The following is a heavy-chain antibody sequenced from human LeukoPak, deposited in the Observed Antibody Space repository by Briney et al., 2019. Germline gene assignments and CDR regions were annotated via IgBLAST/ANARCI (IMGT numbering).Heavy chain of an antibody. CDR3: AKKNTAMVGGGDDY. J-gene: IGHJ4*02. V-gene: IGHV3-23*01. CDR1: GFTFSSYA. CDR2: ISGSGGST. D-gene: IGHD5-18*01. Sequence: GGSLRLSCAASGFTFSSYAMSWVRQAPGKGLEWVSAISGSGGSTYYADSVKGRFTISRDNSKNTLYLQMNSLRAEDTAVYYCAKKNTAMVGGGDDYWGQGTLVTVSS.